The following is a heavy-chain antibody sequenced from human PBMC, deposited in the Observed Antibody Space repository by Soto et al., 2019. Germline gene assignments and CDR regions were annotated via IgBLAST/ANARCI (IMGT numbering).Heavy chain of an antibody. Sequence: PGGSLRLSCAASGFTFSDYYMSWIRQAPGKGLEWVSYISSSGSTIYYADSVKGRFTISRDNAKNSLYLQMNSLRAEDTAVYYCARVARYRGYSYGYVGYYFDYWGQGTLVTVS. CDR3: ARVARYRGYSYGYVGYYFDY. J-gene: IGHJ4*02. D-gene: IGHD5-18*01. V-gene: IGHV3-11*01. CDR2: ISSSGSTI. CDR1: GFTFSDYY.